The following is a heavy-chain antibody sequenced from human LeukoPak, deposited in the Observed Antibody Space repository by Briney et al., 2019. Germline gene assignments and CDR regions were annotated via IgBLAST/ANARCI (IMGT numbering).Heavy chain of an antibody. J-gene: IGHJ4*02. V-gene: IGHV4-61*02. D-gene: IGHD3-10*01. Sequence: SETLSLTCTVSGGSVSSGVFYWSWIRQPAGKGLEWIGCMYTSGSTTYKPSLKSRVSMSVDTSKNQFSLNLSSATAADTAVYYCARASPLYYDYWGQGILVTVSS. CDR3: ARASPLYYDY. CDR1: GGSVSSGVFY. CDR2: MYTSGST.